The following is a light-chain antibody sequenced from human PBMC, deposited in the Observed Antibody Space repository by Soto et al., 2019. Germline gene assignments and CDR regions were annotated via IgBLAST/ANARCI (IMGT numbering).Light chain of an antibody. CDR3: RQRSNWPFT. CDR2: DTS. Sequence: EIVLTQSPAILSLSPGEGATLSCRASQRVSTYLAWYQQKPGQAPRLLIYDTSNMASGVPARFSGSGSGTDFTLNISSLEPEDFAFYYWRQRSNWPFTFGPGAKVDIK. J-gene: IGKJ3*01. V-gene: IGKV3-11*01. CDR1: QRVSTY.